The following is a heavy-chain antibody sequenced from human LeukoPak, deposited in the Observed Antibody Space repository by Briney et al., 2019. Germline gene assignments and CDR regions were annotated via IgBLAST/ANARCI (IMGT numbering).Heavy chain of an antibody. Sequence: GGSLRLSCAVSGFSVNDNYMSWVRQAPGKGLQWVSVMFPDGRNYYAASVKGRLTISSDLDSKTLLLQMNSLRADDTAVHYCARTNPVYGDYDYWGQGTLVTVSS. V-gene: IGHV3-53*01. J-gene: IGHJ4*02. CDR1: GFSVNDNY. CDR3: ARTNPVYGDYDY. D-gene: IGHD4-17*01. CDR2: MFPDGRN.